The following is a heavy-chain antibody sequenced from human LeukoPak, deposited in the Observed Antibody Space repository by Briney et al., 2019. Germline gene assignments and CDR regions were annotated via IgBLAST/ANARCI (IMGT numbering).Heavy chain of an antibody. CDR2: IYHTGST. Sequence: PSETLSLTCTISGGSLSDYYWSWIRQSPAKGLEWIGYIYHTGSTSYSPSLKSRVTISADTSQNQFSLKLSSVTAADTAVYFCASRKLGNDYWGQGTLVTVSS. CDR3: ASRKLGNDY. V-gene: IGHV4-59*01. D-gene: IGHD7-27*01. CDR1: GGSLSDYY. J-gene: IGHJ4*02.